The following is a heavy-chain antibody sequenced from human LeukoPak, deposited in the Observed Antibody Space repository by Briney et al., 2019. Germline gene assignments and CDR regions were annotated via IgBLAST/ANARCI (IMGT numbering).Heavy chain of an antibody. CDR2: IYYSGST. CDR3: ARDQGGYSYGFHY. J-gene: IGHJ4*02. V-gene: IGHV4-59*01. D-gene: IGHD5-18*01. Sequence: SETLSLTCTVSGGSIRSYYWNWIRQPPGKGLEWIGYIYYSGSTNYNPSLKTRVTISVDTSKNQFSLKLSSVTAADTAVYYCARDQGGYSYGFHYWGQGTLVTVSS. CDR1: GGSIRSYY.